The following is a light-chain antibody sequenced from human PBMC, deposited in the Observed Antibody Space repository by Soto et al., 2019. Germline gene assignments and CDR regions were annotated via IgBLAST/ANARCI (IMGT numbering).Light chain of an antibody. Sequence: EIVLTQSPATLSLSPGARATLSCLASQSVSSYLAWYQQKPGQAPRLLIYDASKRAPGIPARFSGSGSGTEFTLTISSLQSEDFAVYYCQQYNTWPQSFGQGTKVDI. J-gene: IGKJ1*01. CDR2: DAS. CDR3: QQYNTWPQS. V-gene: IGKV3-11*01. CDR1: QSVSSY.